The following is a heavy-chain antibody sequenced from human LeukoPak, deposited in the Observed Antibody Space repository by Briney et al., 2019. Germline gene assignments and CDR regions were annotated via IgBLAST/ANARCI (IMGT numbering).Heavy chain of an antibody. Sequence: GGSLRLSCAASGFTFSSYWMSWVRQAPGKGLEWVANIKQDGSAKYYVDSVKGRFTISRDNAKNSLYLQMDSLRVEDTATYYCARWRGSTSERSDYWGQGTLVTVSS. CDR2: IKQDGSAK. CDR3: ARWRGSTSERSDY. V-gene: IGHV3-7*01. CDR1: GFTFSSYW. J-gene: IGHJ4*02. D-gene: IGHD2-2*01.